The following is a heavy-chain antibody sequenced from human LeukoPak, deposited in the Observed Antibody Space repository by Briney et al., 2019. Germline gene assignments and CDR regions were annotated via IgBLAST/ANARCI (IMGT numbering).Heavy chain of an antibody. CDR3: ARVDLYYYMDV. Sequence: GGSLRLSFAASGFTFSSYWMSWVRQAPGKGLEWVANIKQDGSEKYYVDSVKGRFTISRDNAKNSLYLQMNSLRAEDTAVYYCARVDLYYYMDVWGKGTTVTVSS. J-gene: IGHJ6*03. CDR2: IKQDGSEK. CDR1: GFTFSSYW. D-gene: IGHD3/OR15-3a*01. V-gene: IGHV3-7*01.